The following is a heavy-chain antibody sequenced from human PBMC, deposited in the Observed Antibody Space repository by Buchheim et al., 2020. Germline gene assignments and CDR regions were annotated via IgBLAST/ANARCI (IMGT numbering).Heavy chain of an antibody. CDR1: GYTFTGYY. Sequence: QVQLVQSGVEVKKPGASVKVSCKASGYTFTGYYMHWVRQAPGQGLEWMGWINPNSGGTNYAQKFQGWVTMTRDTSISTAYMELSRLRSDDTAVYYCARGRSYGTRTNHYYYYYMDVWGKGTT. CDR3: ARGRSYGTRTNHYYYYYMDV. D-gene: IGHD5-18*01. J-gene: IGHJ6*03. V-gene: IGHV1-2*04. CDR2: INPNSGGT.